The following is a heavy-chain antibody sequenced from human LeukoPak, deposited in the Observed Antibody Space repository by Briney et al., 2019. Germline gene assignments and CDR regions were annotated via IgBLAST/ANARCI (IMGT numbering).Heavy chain of an antibody. CDR2: IYYSGST. CDR3: ARGGVLKSVDY. V-gene: IGHV4-30-4*07. Sequence: QTLSLTCAVSGGSISGGGYSWSWIRQPPGKGLEWIGYIYYSGSTYYNPSLKSRVTISLDTSKNQFSLKLSSVTAADTAVYYCARGGVLKSVDYWGQGTLVAVSS. CDR1: GGSISGGGYS. J-gene: IGHJ4*02. D-gene: IGHD3-16*01.